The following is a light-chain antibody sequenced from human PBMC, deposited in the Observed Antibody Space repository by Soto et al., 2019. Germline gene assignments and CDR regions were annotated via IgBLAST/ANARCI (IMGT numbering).Light chain of an antibody. V-gene: IGKV1-9*01. J-gene: IGKJ3*01. CDR2: AAS. CDR1: QGIGNS. CDR3: QQLNSYPRT. Sequence: IQLTQSPSSLSASVGDRVTITCRASQGIGNSLAWYQQKPGETPKLLIYAASTLQSGVPSRFTGSGSGTDFTLTVRSLQPDDFATYYCQQLNSYPRTFGPGTKVDIK.